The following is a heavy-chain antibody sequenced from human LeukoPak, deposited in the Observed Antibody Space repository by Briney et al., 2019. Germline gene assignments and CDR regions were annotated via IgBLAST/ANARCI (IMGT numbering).Heavy chain of an antibody. CDR2: IYSGGST. D-gene: IGHD3-22*01. J-gene: IGHJ4*02. V-gene: IGHV3-66*01. Sequence: AGGSLRLSCAASGFTVSSNYMSWVRQAPGKGLEWVSVIYSGGSTYYADSVKGRFTISRDNSKNTLYLQMNSLRAEDTAVYYCARVSYYDSSGYYEDYWGQGTLVTVSS. CDR1: GFTVSSNY. CDR3: ARVSYYDSSGYYEDY.